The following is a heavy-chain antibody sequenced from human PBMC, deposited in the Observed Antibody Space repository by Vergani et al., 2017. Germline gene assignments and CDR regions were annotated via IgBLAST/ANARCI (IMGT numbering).Heavy chain of an antibody. Sequence: QVQLQESGPGLVKPSQTLSLTCTVSGGPISSGGYYWSWIRQHPGKGLEWIGYIYYSGSTYYNPSLKSRVTISVDTSKNQFSLKLSSVTAADTAVYYCASQVVPAAMLRYWGQGTLVTVSS. CDR1: GGPISSGGYY. V-gene: IGHV4-31*03. CDR3: ASQVVPAAMLRY. D-gene: IGHD2-2*01. CDR2: IYYSGST. J-gene: IGHJ4*02.